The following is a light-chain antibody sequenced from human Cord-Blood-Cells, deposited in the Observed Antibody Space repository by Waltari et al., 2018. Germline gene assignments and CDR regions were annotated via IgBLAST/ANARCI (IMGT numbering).Light chain of an antibody. J-gene: IGLJ1*01. Sequence: QSALTQPASVSGSPGQSITISCTGTSSDVGSYHLVSWYQRHPGKAPKLMIYEGSKRPSGGSNRFSCSKSGNTASLTISGLQAEDEADYYCCSYAGSSTYVFGTGTKVTVL. CDR3: CSYAGSSTYV. V-gene: IGLV2-23*01. CDR2: EGS. CDR1: SSDVGSYHL.